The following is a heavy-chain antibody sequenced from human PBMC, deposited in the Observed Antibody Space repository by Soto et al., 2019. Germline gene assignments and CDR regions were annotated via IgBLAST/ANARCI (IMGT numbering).Heavy chain of an antibody. CDR3: ASGQGYDNGNYNIY. J-gene: IGHJ4*02. D-gene: IGHD1-1*01. Sequence: QVQLVESGGGVVQPGRSLRLSCAASGFIFTSHAVHWVRQAPGKGLEWVATISHDGSNNYYAESVKGRFTISRDNSKYTLYMQMNSLRGEDTAVYYCASGQGYDNGNYNIYWGQGILVTVSS. CDR1: GFIFTSHA. CDR2: ISHDGSNN. V-gene: IGHV3-30-3*01.